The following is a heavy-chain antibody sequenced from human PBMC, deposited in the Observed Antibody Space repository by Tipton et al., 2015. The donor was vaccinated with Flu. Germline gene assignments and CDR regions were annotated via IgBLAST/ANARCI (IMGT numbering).Heavy chain of an antibody. CDR1: GASVNSGSYY. CDR3: GRGRAVDY. CDR2: IYYSGST. J-gene: IGHJ4*02. V-gene: IGHV4-61*01. Sequence: GLVKPSETLSLTCTVSGASVNSGSYYWTWIRQPPGKALEWIGYIYYSGSTNYNPSLKSRVTISEDTSKNQFSLSLRSVTAADTAVYYCGRGRAVDYWGQGTLVTVSS.